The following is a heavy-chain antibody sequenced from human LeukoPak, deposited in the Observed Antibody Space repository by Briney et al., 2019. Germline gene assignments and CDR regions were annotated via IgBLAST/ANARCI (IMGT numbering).Heavy chain of an antibody. V-gene: IGHV3-7*03. CDR2: IKKDGSEK. Sequence: GGSLRLSCAASGITFSSYGMSWVRQAPGKGLEWVANIKKDGSEKYYVDSVKGRFTISRDNAKNSLYLQMNSLRTEDTALYYCARGYGSGSYHYWGQGTLVTVSS. D-gene: IGHD3-10*01. J-gene: IGHJ4*02. CDR1: GITFSSYG. CDR3: ARGYGSGSYHY.